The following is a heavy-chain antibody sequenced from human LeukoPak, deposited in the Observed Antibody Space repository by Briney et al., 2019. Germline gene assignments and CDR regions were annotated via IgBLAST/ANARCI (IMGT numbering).Heavy chain of an antibody. CDR3: ARDRRGPFDY. Sequence: GGSLRLSCAASGFTFNSYWMTWVRQAPGKGLEWVANIKQDGSEEYYVDSVKGRFTIARDNAMNSLYLQMNSLRAEDTAVYFCARDRRGPFDYWGQGTLVTVSS. V-gene: IGHV3-7*03. CDR1: GFTFNSYW. J-gene: IGHJ4*02. CDR2: IKQDGSEE. D-gene: IGHD3-10*01.